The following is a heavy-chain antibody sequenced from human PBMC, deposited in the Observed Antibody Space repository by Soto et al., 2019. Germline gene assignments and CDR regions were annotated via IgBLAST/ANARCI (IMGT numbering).Heavy chain of an antibody. CDR1: GYSFNTYA. J-gene: IGHJ6*02. Sequence: QVQLVQSGAEVKKPGASVKVSCKASGYSFNTYAMHWVRQAPGQRLEWLAWINAGNVNTKYSQKFQGRLTVTRATSVSTAYMEPSSLPYEATAVYYCARDTGQHLVVMSDYCAMDAWGQGTAVTVS. CDR3: ARDTGQHLVVMSDYCAMDA. CDR2: INAGNVNT. D-gene: IGHD6-6*01. V-gene: IGHV1-3*01.